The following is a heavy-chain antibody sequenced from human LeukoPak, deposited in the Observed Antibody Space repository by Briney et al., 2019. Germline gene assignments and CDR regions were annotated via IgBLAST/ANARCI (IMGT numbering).Heavy chain of an antibody. J-gene: IGHJ4*02. D-gene: IGHD6-19*01. Sequence: SETLSLTCTVSGGSISSYYWSWIRQPAGKGLEWIGRIYTSGSTHYNPSLKSRVTMSVDTSKNQFSLKLSSVTAADTAVYYCARAPRKYSSGWYRYFDYWGQGTLVTVSS. CDR3: ARAPRKYSSGWYRYFDY. CDR2: IYTSGST. CDR1: GGSISSYY. V-gene: IGHV4-4*07.